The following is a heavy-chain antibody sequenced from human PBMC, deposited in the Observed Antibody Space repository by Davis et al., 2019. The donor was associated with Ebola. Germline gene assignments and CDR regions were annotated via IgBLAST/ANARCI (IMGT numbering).Heavy chain of an antibody. J-gene: IGHJ4*02. Sequence: SPKLSCASSGFAFSNYELTWVRQAQGKGLEWLSYIDGSGDTVYYAESVRGRFTISRDNAKNSLYMEMNSLRVEDTAVYYCARETAHCGGDCYDYWGQGTLVTVSS. CDR1: GFAFSNYE. CDR2: IDGSGDTV. CDR3: ARETAHCGGDCYDY. V-gene: IGHV3-48*03. D-gene: IGHD2-21*01.